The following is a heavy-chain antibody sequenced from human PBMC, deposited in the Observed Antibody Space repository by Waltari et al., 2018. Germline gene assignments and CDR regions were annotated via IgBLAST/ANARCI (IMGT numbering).Heavy chain of an antibody. CDR3: AKGVSTGWTP. CDR2: VSGSGGST. Sequence: EVQLVESGGGLVQPGGSLRLSCAASGFTFSAYGMSWVRQAPGKGVDWVSSVSGSGGSTCYAASVKGRFTISRDNSKNTLFLQMNSLRAEDTAVYYGAKGVSTGWTPWGQGTLVTVSS. J-gene: IGHJ5*02. D-gene: IGHD6-19*01. CDR1: GFTFSAYG. V-gene: IGHV3-23*04.